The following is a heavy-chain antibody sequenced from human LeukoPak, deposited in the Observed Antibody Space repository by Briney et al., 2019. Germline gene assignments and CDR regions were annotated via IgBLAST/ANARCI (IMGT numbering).Heavy chain of an antibody. CDR2: ISAYNGNT. V-gene: IGHV1-18*01. D-gene: IGHD3-10*01. CDR3: AREAPGWFGELFKEYYFDY. Sequence: ASVKVSCKASGYTFTNFGISWVRQAPGQGLEWMGWISAYNGNTNYAQKLQGRVTMTTDTSTSTAYMELRSLRSDDTAVYYCAREAPGWFGELFKEYYFDYWGQGTLVTVSS. CDR1: GYTFTNFG. J-gene: IGHJ4*02.